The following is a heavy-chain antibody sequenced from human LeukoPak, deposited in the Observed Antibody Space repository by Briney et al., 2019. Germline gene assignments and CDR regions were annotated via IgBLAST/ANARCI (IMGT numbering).Heavy chain of an antibody. CDR3: AKEDYYDSSGYQNY. J-gene: IGHJ4*02. Sequence: GGSLRLSCAASGFTFSSYGMHWVRQAPGKGLEWVAVIWYDGSNKYYADSVKGRFTISRDNSKNTLYLQVNSLRAEDTAVYYCAKEDYYDSSGYQNYWGQGTLVTVSS. CDR1: GFTFSSYG. D-gene: IGHD3-22*01. V-gene: IGHV3-33*06. CDR2: IWYDGSNK.